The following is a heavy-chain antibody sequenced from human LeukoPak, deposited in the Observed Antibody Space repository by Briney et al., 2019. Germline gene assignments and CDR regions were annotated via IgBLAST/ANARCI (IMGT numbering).Heavy chain of an antibody. D-gene: IGHD6-19*01. CDR1: GGSISSSNW. CDR2: IYHSGST. CDR3: ARELSVAPYGMDV. V-gene: IGHV4-4*02. J-gene: IGHJ6*02. Sequence: SETLSLTCAVSGGSISSSNWWSWVRQPPGKGLEWIGEIYHSGSTNYNPSLKSRVTISVDKSKNQFSLKLSSVTAADTAVYYCARELSVAPYGMDVWGQGPTVTVSS.